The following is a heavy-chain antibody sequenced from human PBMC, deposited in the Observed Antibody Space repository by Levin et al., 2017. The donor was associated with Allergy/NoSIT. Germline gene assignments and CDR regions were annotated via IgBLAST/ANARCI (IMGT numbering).Heavy chain of an antibody. CDR3: VTYYYDSSGYYYVDY. CDR2: IIPIFGTA. Sequence: SVKVSCKASGGTFNSYAISWVRQAPGQGLEWMGGIIPIFGTANYAQKFQGRVTITADESTSTAYMELSSLRSEDTAVYYCVTYYYDSSGYYYVDYWGQGTLVTVSS. CDR1: GGTFNSYA. V-gene: IGHV1-69*13. J-gene: IGHJ4*02. D-gene: IGHD3-22*01.